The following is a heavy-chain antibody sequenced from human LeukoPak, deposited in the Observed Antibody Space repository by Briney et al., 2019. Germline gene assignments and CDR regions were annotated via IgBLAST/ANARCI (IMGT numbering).Heavy chain of an antibody. V-gene: IGHV3-21*01. Sequence: GGSLRLSCAASGFTFSNYSMNWVRQAPGKGLEWVSSISSSSSYIYYADSVKGRFTISRDNDKNSLYLQMNSLRAEDTAVYYCAGEEIAHYDSIDYWSQGTRVTVSS. CDR3: AGEEIAHYDSIDY. CDR1: GFTFSNYS. J-gene: IGHJ4*02. D-gene: IGHD3-22*01. CDR2: ISSSSSYI.